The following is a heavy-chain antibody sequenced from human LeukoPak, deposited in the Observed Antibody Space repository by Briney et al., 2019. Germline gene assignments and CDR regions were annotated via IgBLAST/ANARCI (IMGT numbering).Heavy chain of an antibody. CDR1: GYTFTGYY. CDR3: AGDYGDYSVGVWFDP. V-gene: IGHV1-2*02. D-gene: IGHD4-17*01. J-gene: IGHJ5*02. CDR2: INPNSGGT. Sequence: ASVKVSCKASGYTFTGYYMHWVRQAPGQGLEWMGWINPNSGGTNYAQKFQGRVTMTRDTSISTAYMELSRLGSDDTAVYYCAGDYGDYSVGVWFDPWGQGTLVTVSS.